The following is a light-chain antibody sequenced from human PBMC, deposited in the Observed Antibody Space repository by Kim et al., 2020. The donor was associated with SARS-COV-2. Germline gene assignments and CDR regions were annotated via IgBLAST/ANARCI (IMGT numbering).Light chain of an antibody. J-gene: IGLJ2*01. CDR1: SLRSYF. Sequence: ALGQTVRITCQGDSLRSYFASWYQQKPGQAPVFVIYGKNNRPSGIPDRFSGSSSGNTVSLTITGAQAEDEADYYCNSRDSSGNHVVFGGGTKLTVL. V-gene: IGLV3-19*01. CDR3: NSRDSSGNHVV. CDR2: GKN.